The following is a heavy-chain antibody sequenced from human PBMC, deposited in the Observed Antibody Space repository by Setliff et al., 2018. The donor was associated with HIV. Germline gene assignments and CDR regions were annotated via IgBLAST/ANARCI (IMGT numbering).Heavy chain of an antibody. Sequence: SETLSLTCTLYGGSFTNFWWTWIRQSPGKGLEWIGEIVDSGSTTYNPSLKSRVTISLDTSKKQFSLKLKSVTAADAAVYYCARGRETRSGSYSSVYFDYWAQGTLVTSPQ. CDR1: GGSFTNFW. CDR2: IVDSGST. D-gene: IGHD1-26*01. CDR3: ARGRETRSGSYSSVYFDY. V-gene: IGHV4-34*01. J-gene: IGHJ4*02.